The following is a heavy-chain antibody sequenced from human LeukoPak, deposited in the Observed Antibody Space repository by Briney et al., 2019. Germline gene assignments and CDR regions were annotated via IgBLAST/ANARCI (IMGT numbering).Heavy chain of an antibody. CDR1: GFTFSSYG. CDR2: IWYGGSIK. J-gene: IGHJ4*02. CDR3: ARGATIGYSGYDYFDC. V-gene: IGHV3-33*01. D-gene: IGHD5-12*01. Sequence: PGGSLTLSCAASGFTFSSYGMQWVRQAPGKGLEGVAVIWYGGSIKYYADSVKGRFTVSRDNSKNTLYLKMNSLRAEDTAVYYCARGATIGYSGYDYFDCWGQGALVTVSS.